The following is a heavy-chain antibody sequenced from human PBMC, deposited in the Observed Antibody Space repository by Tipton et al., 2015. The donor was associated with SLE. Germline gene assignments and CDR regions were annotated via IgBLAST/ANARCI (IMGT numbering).Heavy chain of an antibody. CDR1: GGTFSSYA. CDR2: IIPIFGTA. Sequence: QLVQSGAEVKKPGSSVKVSCKASGGTFSSYAISWVRQAPGQGLEWMGGIIPIFGTANYAQKFQGRVTITTDESTSTAYMELSSLRSEDTAVYYCARGSLTGGAYCDGDCYRYFDYWGQGTLVTVSS. J-gene: IGHJ4*02. V-gene: IGHV1-69*05. D-gene: IGHD2-21*01. CDR3: ARGSLTGGAYCDGDCYRYFDY.